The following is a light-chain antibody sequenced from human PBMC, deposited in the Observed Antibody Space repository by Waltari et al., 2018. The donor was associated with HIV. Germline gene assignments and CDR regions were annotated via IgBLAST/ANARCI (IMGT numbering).Light chain of an antibody. J-gene: IGKJ4*02. CDR2: DAA. Sequence: LTHSPAILSLSPGDRATLSCRASQTVGYYLAGYEQNPVHAPRVLIYDAAKRAAGVPARFRGSGSGTDFTLTISSLEPEDVAVYYCQQRSDWPSSTVGGGTKVEIK. CDR1: QTVGYY. CDR3: QQRSDWPSST. V-gene: IGKV3-11*01.